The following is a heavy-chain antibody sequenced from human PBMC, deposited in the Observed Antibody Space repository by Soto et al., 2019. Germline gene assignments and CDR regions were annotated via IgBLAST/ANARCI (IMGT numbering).Heavy chain of an antibody. CDR2: IYHAGSP. J-gene: IGHJ3*02. D-gene: IGHD2-21*01. Sequence: SETLSLTCVVSGGSVFSSSWWTWLRQSPGKGLEWIGEIYHAGSPNYNPSFQSRVTILLDKSKNNFSLRLTSVTAADAATYYCARGSSFRGDFDIWGQGTKVTVSS. CDR1: GGSVFSSSW. V-gene: IGHV4-4*02. CDR3: ARGSSFRGDFDI.